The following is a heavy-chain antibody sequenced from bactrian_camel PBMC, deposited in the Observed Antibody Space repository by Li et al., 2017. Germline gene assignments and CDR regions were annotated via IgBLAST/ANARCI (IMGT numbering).Heavy chain of an antibody. Sequence: VQLVESGGGSVQAGGSLRLSCTGSGDGIAVRDMGWFRQVPGREREGVARIYTGSGNTYYADSVKGRFTISQDNTKNTVYLQMNSLKPEDTAMYYCAARGPYCYTKLSVRDFTYWGQGTQVTVS. CDR2: IYTGSGNT. J-gene: IGHJ6*01. CDR1: GDGIAVRD. CDR3: AARGPYCYTKLSVRDFTY. D-gene: IGHD2*01. V-gene: IGHV3S63*01.